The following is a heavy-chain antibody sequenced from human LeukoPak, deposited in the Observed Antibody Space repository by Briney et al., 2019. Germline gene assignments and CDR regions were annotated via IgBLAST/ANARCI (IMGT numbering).Heavy chain of an antibody. Sequence: AXXXVRQAPGQGXEWMGRIIPILGIANYAQKFQGRVTITADKSTSTAYMELSSLRSEDTAVYYCARDGEYSGYESPGAFDIWGQGTMVTVSS. J-gene: IGHJ3*02. CDR2: IIPILGIA. V-gene: IGHV1-69*04. CDR1: A. D-gene: IGHD5-12*01. CDR3: ARDGEYSGYESPGAFDI.